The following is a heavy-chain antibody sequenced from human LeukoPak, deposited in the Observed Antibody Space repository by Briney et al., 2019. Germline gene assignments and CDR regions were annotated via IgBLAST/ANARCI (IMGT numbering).Heavy chain of an antibody. CDR2: IYYSGST. CDR3: AREVGYSGSYSFDN. V-gene: IGHV4-59*01. CDR1: GGSISSYY. J-gene: IGHJ4*02. D-gene: IGHD1-26*01. Sequence: SETLSLTCTVSGGSISSYYWSWIRQPPGKGLEWIGYIYYSGSTNYNPSLKSRVTMSVDTSKNQFSLKLSSVTAADTAVYYCAREVGYSGSYSFDNWGQGTMVTVSS.